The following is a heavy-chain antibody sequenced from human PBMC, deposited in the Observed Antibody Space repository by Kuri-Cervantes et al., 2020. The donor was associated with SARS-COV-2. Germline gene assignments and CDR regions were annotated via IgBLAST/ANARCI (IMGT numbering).Heavy chain of an antibody. V-gene: IGHV4-34*01. D-gene: IGHD1-1*01. CDR3: ARVKGWNDRHYYYYYGMDV. CDR2: INHSGST. Sequence: SQTLSLTCAVYGGSFSGYYWSWIRQPPGKGLEWIGEINHSGSTNYNPSLKSRVTISVDTSKNQFSLKLSSVTAADTAVYYRARVKGWNDRHYYYYYGMDVWGQGTTVTVSS. J-gene: IGHJ6*02. CDR1: GGSFSGYY.